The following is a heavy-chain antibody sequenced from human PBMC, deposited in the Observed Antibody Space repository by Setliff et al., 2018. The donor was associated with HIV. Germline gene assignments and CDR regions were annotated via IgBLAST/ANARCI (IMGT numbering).Heavy chain of an antibody. J-gene: IGHJ6*02. D-gene: IGHD2-15*01. CDR3: VREGHCVGVKCYSTDV. CDR1: GFTLTFYY. Sequence: ASVKVSCKASGFTLTFYYMHWVRQAPGQGLEWMGMIKPNDGASTHAQNFQGRVIMTRDTSTSTVYMELSSLRSEDTAVYYCVREGHCVGVKCYSTDVWGQGTTVTVSS. V-gene: IGHV1-46*01. CDR2: IKPNDGAS.